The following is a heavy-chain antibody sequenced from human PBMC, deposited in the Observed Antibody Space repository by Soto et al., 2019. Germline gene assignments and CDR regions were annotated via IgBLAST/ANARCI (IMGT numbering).Heavy chain of an antibody. CDR1: GFTVSGNY. D-gene: IGHD1-26*01. CDR2: IYTDGRT. Sequence: EMQLVESGGGLVQPGGSLRLSCAASGFTVSGNYMGWVRQTPGKGLDWVSSIYTDGRTYYSDSVRGRFAISTDNSKDTLYLQMNNLRADDTAIYYYARHVGFYRYFDLWGRGTLVTVSS. J-gene: IGHJ2*01. CDR3: ARHVGFYRYFDL. V-gene: IGHV3-66*04.